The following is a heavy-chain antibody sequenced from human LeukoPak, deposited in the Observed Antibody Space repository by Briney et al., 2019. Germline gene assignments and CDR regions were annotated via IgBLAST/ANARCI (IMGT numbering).Heavy chain of an antibody. D-gene: IGHD6-13*01. J-gene: IGHJ6*03. CDR3: ARSRYGSSWSNYYYMDV. CDR2: INPTGGST. Sequence: ASVKVSCKASGYTFTSYYMHWVRQAPGQGLEWMGLINPTGGSTGYAQKFQGRVTMTTDTSTSTAYMELRSLRSDDTAVYYCARSRYGSSWSNYYYMDVWGKGTTVTISS. CDR1: GYTFTSYY. V-gene: IGHV1-46*01.